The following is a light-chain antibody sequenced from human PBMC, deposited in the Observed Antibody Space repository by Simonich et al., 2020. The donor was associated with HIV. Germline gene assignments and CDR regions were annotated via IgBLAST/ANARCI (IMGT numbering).Light chain of an antibody. CDR3: QSYDTSLSAWV. J-gene: IGLJ3*02. V-gene: IGLV1-40*01. CDR2: GNI. Sequence: QSVLTQPPSVSGAPGQRVTISCTGSSSKVGAGYDVHWYQQLPGTAPKLLISGNINRPSGVPDRFSGSKSGTSASLAITGLQAEDEADYYCQSYDTSLSAWVFGGGTKLTVL. CDR1: SSKVGAGYD.